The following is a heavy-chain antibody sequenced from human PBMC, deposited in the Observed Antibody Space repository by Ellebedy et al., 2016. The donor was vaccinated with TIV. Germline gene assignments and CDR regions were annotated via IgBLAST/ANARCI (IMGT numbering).Heavy chain of an antibody. CDR1: GYTFTSYY. Sequence: ASVKVSCXASGYTFTSYYMHWVRQAPGQGLEWMGIINPSGGSTSYAQKFQGRVTMTRDTSTSTVYMELSSLRSEDTAVYYCARASGSEWLLYSFDYWGQGTLVTVSS. CDR3: ARASGSEWLLYSFDY. V-gene: IGHV1-46*03. CDR2: INPSGGST. D-gene: IGHD3-3*01. J-gene: IGHJ4*02.